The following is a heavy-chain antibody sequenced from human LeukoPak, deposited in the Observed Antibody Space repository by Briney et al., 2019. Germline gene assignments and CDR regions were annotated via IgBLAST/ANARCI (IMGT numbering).Heavy chain of an antibody. J-gene: IGHJ4*02. D-gene: IGHD3-10*01. CDR2: IVVGSGYT. V-gene: IGHV1-58*01. CDR3: AVARGLTDPLDF. Sequence: TSVKVSCKASRFTFSSPTVQWVRQARGQRLEWIGWIVVGSGYTNYAQKFQERVTFTGDMSTGTVYMELSSLRSEDTAVYYCAVARGLTDPLDFWGQGTLVTVSS. CDR1: RFTFSSPT.